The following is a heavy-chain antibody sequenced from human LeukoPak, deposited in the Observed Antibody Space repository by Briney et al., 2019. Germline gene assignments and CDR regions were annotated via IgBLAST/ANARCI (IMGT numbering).Heavy chain of an antibody. CDR1: GCTLTSYY. CDR2: INLNGGGT. V-gene: IGHV1-2*02. CDR3: ATRCTNGVCYKAYYMDV. D-gene: IGHD2-8*01. J-gene: IGHJ6*03. Sequence: KPGASVKVSCKASGCTLTSYYLHWVRQAPGQGLEWLGWINLNGGGTLSAQKFQGRVTMTRDASISTAYMELSGLRSDDTAVYYCATRCTNGVCYKAYYMDVWGKGTTVTVSS.